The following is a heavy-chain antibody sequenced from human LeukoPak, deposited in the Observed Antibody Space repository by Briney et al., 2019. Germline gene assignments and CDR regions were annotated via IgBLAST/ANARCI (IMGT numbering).Heavy chain of an antibody. J-gene: IGHJ4*02. CDR1: GYTFTSYA. D-gene: IGHD6-13*01. Sequence: ASVKVSCKASGYTFTSYAMHWVRQAPGQRLEWMGWINAGNGNTKYSQKFQGRVTITRDTSASTAYMELSSLRSEDTAVYYCASGYSYSSSWYSSYSSGPPFDYWGQGTLVTVPS. CDR2: INAGNGNT. V-gene: IGHV1-3*01. CDR3: ASGYSYSSSWYSSYSSGPPFDY.